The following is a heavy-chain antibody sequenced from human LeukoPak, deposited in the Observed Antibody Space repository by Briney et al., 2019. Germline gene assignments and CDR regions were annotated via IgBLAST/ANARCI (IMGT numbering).Heavy chain of an antibody. CDR1: GYTFTSYD. V-gene: IGHV1-8*01. CDR3: ARANYYGSGSYYNVHYYYYMDV. J-gene: IGHJ6*03. CDR2: MNPNSGNT. Sequence: ASVKVSCKASGYTFTSYDINRVRQATGQGLEWMGWMNPNSGNTGYAQKFQGRVTMTRNTSISTAYMELSSLRSEDKAVYYCARANYYGSGSYYNVHYYYYMDVWGKGTTVTVSS. D-gene: IGHD3-10*01.